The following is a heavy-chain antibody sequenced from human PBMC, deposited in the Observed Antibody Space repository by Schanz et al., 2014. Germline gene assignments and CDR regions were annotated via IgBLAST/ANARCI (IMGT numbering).Heavy chain of an antibody. D-gene: IGHD3-22*01. J-gene: IGHJ3*02. Sequence: QVQLQQWGAGLLKPSETLSLTCGVFGGSFSGYYWSWIRQPPGKGLEWIGEINQSGTTNYNPSLRSRVTLPVDTSKIRISLKLRAVTAADTAVYYCARGTRERLLLRSWQFAFDIWGQGTMVTVSS. CDR1: GGSFSGYY. V-gene: IGHV4-34*01. CDR3: ARGTRERLLLRSWQFAFDI. CDR2: INQSGTT.